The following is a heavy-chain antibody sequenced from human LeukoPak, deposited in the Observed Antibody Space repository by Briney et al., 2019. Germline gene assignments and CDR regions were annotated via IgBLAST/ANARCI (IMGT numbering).Heavy chain of an antibody. J-gene: IGHJ4*02. D-gene: IGHD2-2*01. CDR2: ISSSGRTI. CDR1: GFTFSDYY. V-gene: IGHV3-11*04. CDR3: ARADCSSSSCYELDY. Sequence: GGSLRLSCAGSGFTFSDYYMSWIRQAPGKGLEWVSYISSSGRTIYYADSVKGRFTISRDNAKNSLYLQMNSLRAENTAVYYCARADCSSSSCYELDYWGQGTLVTVSS.